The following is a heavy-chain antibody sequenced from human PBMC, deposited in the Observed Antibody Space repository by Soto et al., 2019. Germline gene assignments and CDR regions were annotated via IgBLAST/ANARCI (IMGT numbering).Heavy chain of an antibody. CDR3: ARERYQVISDGMDV. V-gene: IGHV1-2*02. Sequence: GASVKVSCKASGYTFTGYYIHWVREAPGQGLEWMGWINPQTGGTSYAQKFQGRVTLSRDTSINTAYLELSRLTFDDAAVYFCARERYQVISDGMDVWGQGXTVTVSS. CDR1: GYTFTGYY. CDR2: INPQTGGT. D-gene: IGHD2-2*01. J-gene: IGHJ6*02.